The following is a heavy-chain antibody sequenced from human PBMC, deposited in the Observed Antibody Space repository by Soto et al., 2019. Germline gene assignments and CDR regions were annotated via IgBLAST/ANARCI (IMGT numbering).Heavy chain of an antibody. D-gene: IGHD6-13*01. CDR2: INHSGST. CDR1: GGSFSGYY. CDR3: ARLISAAVHHSYYMDV. V-gene: IGHV4-34*01. J-gene: IGHJ6*03. Sequence: SETLSLSCAVYGGSFSGYYWSWIRQPPGKGLEWIGEINHSGSTNYNPSLKSRVTISVDTSKYQFSLKLSSVTAADTAVYYCARLISAAVHHSYYMDVWGKGSTVTVSS.